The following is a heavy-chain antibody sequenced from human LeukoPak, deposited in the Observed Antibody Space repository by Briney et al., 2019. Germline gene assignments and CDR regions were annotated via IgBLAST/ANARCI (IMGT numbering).Heavy chain of an antibody. D-gene: IGHD1-20*01. Sequence: ASVKVSCKVSGHTLTELSMHWGRQAPGKGLEWMGGFDPEDGEIMYAQKFQGRVTMTDDTSTDTAYMELSSLRSEDTAVYYCVTAVTGTEWWGQGTLVTVSS. CDR1: GHTLTELS. CDR2: FDPEDGEI. V-gene: IGHV1-24*01. CDR3: VTAVTGTEW. J-gene: IGHJ4*02.